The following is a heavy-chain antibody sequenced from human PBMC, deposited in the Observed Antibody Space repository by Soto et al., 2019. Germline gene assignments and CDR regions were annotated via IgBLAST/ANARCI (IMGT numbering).Heavy chain of an antibody. CDR2: ISGYNGNT. D-gene: IGHD5-18*01. J-gene: IGHJ6*02. V-gene: IGHV1-18*01. CDR1: GYSFSSIG. CDR3: ARDPGFGFGYSYAFAMDV. Sequence: ASVKVSCKTSGYSFSSIGISWVRQAPGQGLEWMGWISGYNGNTHYEEKVQDRIKMTTDTSTSTTYLELRSLRSDDTAVYFCARDPGFGFGYSYAFAMDVWGQGTTVTVSS.